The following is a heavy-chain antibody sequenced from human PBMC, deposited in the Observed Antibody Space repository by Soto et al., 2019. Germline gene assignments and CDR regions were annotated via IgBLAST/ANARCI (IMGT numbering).Heavy chain of an antibody. CDR2: VFYGGT. CDR3: ASYRGALYFES. Sequence: SETLPLTCTVSSGPINSSGGTYRRWIRQSPDKGLEWLGYVFYGGTDYNPSLGGRVSMSVETSKSQFSLKLTSVTVADTAVYYCASYRGALYFESWGPGILVTVSS. CDR1: SGPINSSGGTY. D-gene: IGHD3-16*01. J-gene: IGHJ4*02. V-gene: IGHV4-61*08.